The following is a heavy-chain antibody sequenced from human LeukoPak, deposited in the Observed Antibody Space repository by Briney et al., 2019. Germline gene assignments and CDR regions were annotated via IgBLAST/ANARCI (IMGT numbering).Heavy chain of an antibody. CDR2: MSTYYGNT. D-gene: IGHD5-12*01. Sequence: ASVKVSCKASGYTFTSYGISWVRQAPGQGLEWMGWMSTYYGNTNYAQKLKGRVTITTDTSTSTAYMELRSLRSDDTAVYYCAATRRSGYVIFDYWGQGTLLTVSS. CDR3: AATRRSGYVIFDY. CDR1: GYTFTSYG. V-gene: IGHV1-18*01. J-gene: IGHJ4*02.